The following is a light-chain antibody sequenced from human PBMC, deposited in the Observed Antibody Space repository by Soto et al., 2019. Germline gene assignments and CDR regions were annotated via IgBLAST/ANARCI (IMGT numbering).Light chain of an antibody. CDR3: QQYSDLPWT. CDR1: QTVSSTY. V-gene: IGKV3-20*01. CDR2: GAS. J-gene: IGKJ1*01. Sequence: EIVLTQSPGTLSLSPGERATLSCRASQTVSSTYLAWYQQKPGQAPRLLIYGASSRATGIPYRVCGSVSGTDFTLTISSLEPEDFAVYYCQQYSDLPWTFGQGTTVEIK.